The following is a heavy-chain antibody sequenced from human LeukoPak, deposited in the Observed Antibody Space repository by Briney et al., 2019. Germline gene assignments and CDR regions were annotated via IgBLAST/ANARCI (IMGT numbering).Heavy chain of an antibody. CDR2: MNPNSGNT. CDR3: ARLGYSYGYNWFDP. Sequence: GASVKVSCKASGYTFTSYDINWVRPATGQGLEWMGWMNPNSGNTGYAQKFQGRVTMTRNTSISTAYMELSSLRSEDTAVYYCARLGYSYGYNWFDPWGQGTLVTVSS. V-gene: IGHV1-8*01. D-gene: IGHD5-18*01. CDR1: GYTFTSYD. J-gene: IGHJ5*02.